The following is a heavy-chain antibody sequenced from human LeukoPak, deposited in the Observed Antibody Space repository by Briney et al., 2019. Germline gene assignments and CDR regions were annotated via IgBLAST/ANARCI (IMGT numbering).Heavy chain of an antibody. J-gene: IGHJ6*03. V-gene: IGHV1-69*05. Sequence: SSVKVSCKASGGTFSSYATSWVRQAPGQGLEWMGGIIPIFGTANYAQKFQGRVTITTDESTSTAYMELSSLRSEDTAVYYCASLTACSGGSCYPYYYYMDVWGKGTTVTVSS. CDR3: ASLTACSGGSCYPYYYYMDV. D-gene: IGHD2-15*01. CDR1: GGTFSSYA. CDR2: IIPIFGTA.